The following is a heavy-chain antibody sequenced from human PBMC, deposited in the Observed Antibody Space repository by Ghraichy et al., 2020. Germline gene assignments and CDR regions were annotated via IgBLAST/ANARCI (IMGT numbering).Heavy chain of an antibody. CDR1: GGSISSYY. J-gene: IGHJ6*02. D-gene: IGHD2-2*01. Sequence: SQTRSLTCTVSGGSISSYYWSWIRQPPGKGLEWIGYIYYSGSTNYNPSLKSRVTISVDTSKNQFSLKLSSVTAADTAVYYCARANIVVVPAAPYYYYGMDVWGQGTTVTVSS. V-gene: IGHV4-59*08. CDR3: ARANIVVVPAAPYYYYGMDV. CDR2: IYYSGST.